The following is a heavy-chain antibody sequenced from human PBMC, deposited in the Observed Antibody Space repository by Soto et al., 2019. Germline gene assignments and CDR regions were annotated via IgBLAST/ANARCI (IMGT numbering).Heavy chain of an antibody. J-gene: IGHJ6*02. V-gene: IGHV1-69*13. D-gene: IGHD2-2*01. CDR3: ARSQGSSTSLEIYYYYYYGMDV. CDR2: IIPISGTA. CDR1: GGTLSSYA. Sequence: ASVKGSCKASGGTLSSYAISWVRQANGQGLEWMGGIIPISGTANYAQKFQGRVTITADESTSTAYMELSSLRSEDTAVYYCARSQGSSTSLEIYYYYYYGMDVWGQGTTVTVSS.